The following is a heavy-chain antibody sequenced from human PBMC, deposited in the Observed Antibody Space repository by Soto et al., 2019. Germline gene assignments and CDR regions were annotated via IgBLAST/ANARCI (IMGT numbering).Heavy chain of an antibody. J-gene: IGHJ3*02. CDR2: ISAHNGDT. Sequence: ASVKVSCKASGYSFTNYGLSWVRQAPGQGPEWMGWISAHNGDTNYAQKVKGRVTMTTDTSTSTAYMELRSLRSDDTAVYYCARDLYYFDNSGLDDTFDIWGQGTMVTVSS. CDR3: ARDLYYFDNSGLDDTFDI. V-gene: IGHV1-18*01. CDR1: GYSFTNYG. D-gene: IGHD3-22*01.